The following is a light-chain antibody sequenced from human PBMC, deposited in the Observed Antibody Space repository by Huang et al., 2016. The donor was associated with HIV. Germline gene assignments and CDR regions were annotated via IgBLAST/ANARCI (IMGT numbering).Light chain of an antibody. CDR3: QQSNSYPYT. CDR2: KAS. Sequence: DIQMAQSPSTLSASVGDRVTIPCRASQSISSWLAWYQQIPGKAPKLLIYKASSLESGVPSRFNGSGSGTEFTLTISSLQPGDFATYYCQQSNSYPYTFGQGTKLEIK. J-gene: IGKJ2*01. V-gene: IGKV1-5*03. CDR1: QSISSW.